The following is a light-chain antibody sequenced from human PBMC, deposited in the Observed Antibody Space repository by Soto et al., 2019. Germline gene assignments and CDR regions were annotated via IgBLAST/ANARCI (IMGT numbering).Light chain of an antibody. CDR1: SGSIATNY. J-gene: IGLJ2*01. V-gene: IGLV6-57*03. CDR2: END. CDR3: QSDQNINHAVV. Sequence: NFMLTQPHSVSESPGKTVTITCTRSSGSIATNYVQWYQQRPGSAPTTVIYENDQRPSAVPDRFSGSIDSSSNSASLSISGLTTEDEADYHCQSDQNINHAVVFGGGTKLTVL.